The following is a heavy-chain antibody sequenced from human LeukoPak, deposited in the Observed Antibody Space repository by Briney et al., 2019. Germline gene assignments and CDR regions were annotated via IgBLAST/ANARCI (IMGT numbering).Heavy chain of an antibody. Sequence: GGSLRLSCAASGFTVSSNSMTWVRQAPGKGLEWVSVIYSGGSTYYADSVKGRFTISRDKNTLYLQMNSLRADDTAVYYCARDEPSPDSTDLDYWGQGTLATVSS. J-gene: IGHJ4*02. CDR3: ARDEPSPDSTDLDY. CDR2: IYSGGST. V-gene: IGHV3-66*01. CDR1: GFTVSSNS. D-gene: IGHD2/OR15-2a*01.